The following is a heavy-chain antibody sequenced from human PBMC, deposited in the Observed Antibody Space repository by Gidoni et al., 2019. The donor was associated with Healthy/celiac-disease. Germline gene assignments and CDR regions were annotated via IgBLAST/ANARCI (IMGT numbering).Heavy chain of an antibody. D-gene: IGHD4-17*01. J-gene: IGHJ5*02. CDR3: ARDIPLTTVTKYFWFDP. Sequence: QVQLVESGGGVVQPGRSLRLSCAASGFTFSSYGMHWVRQAPGKGLEWVAVIWYDGSNKYYADSVKGRFTISRDNSKNTLYLQMNSLRAEDTAVYYCARDIPLTTVTKYFWFDPWGQGTLVTVSS. V-gene: IGHV3-33*01. CDR2: IWYDGSNK. CDR1: GFTFSSYG.